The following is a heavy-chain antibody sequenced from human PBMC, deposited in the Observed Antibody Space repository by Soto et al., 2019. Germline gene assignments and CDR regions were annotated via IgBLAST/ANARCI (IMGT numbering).Heavy chain of an antibody. CDR2: INPNSGCT. J-gene: IGHJ4*02. CDR1: GYTFTGYY. D-gene: IGHD3-22*01. CDR3: ARDFTHYYDSSGYYQPYFDY. V-gene: IGHV1-2*02. Sequence: ASVKVSCKASGYTFTGYYMHWVRQAPGQGLEWMGWINPNSGCTNYAQKFQGRVTMTRDTSISTAYMELSRLRSDDTAVYYCARDFTHYYDSSGYYQPYFDYWGQGTLVTVSS.